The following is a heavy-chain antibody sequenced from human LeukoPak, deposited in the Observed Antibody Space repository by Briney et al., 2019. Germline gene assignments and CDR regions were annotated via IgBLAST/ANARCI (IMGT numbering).Heavy chain of an antibody. CDR3: AKDGVNWNSFDY. V-gene: IGHV3-30*18. J-gene: IGHJ4*02. Sequence: PGGSLRLSCAASGFTFSSYGMHWVRQAPGKGLEWVAVISYDGSNKYYADSVKGRFTISRDNSKNTLYLQMNSLRAEDTAVYYCAKDGVNWNSFDYWGQGTVVTVSS. D-gene: IGHD1-20*01. CDR2: ISYDGSNK. CDR1: GFTFSSYG.